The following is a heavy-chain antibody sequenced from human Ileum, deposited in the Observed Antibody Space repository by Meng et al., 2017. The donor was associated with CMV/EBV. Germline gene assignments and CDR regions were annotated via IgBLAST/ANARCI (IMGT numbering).Heavy chain of an antibody. D-gene: IGHD1-26*01. J-gene: IGHJ5*02. CDR3: ARDWGASNWFDP. Sequence: CKASGYTVTNHNIHWVRQAPGQGLEWMGIINPSGGSTSYAQKFQGRVTMTRDTSTSTVYMDLNSLRSEDTAVYYCARDWGASNWFDPWGQGTLVTVSS. CDR2: INPSGGST. CDR1: GYTVTNHN. V-gene: IGHV1-46*01.